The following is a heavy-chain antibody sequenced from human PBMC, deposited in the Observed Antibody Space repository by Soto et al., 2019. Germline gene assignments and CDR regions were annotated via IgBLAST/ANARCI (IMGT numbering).Heavy chain of an antibody. D-gene: IGHD3-3*01. CDR1: GGTFSSYA. CDR3: ARGGGYDFWSGYYGWFDP. Sequence: QVQLVQSGAEVKKPGSSVKVSCKASGGTFSSYAISWVRQAPGQGLEWMGGIIPIFGTANYAQKFQGRVTITADESTSTAYMELSSLRSEDKAVYYCARGGGYDFWSGYYGWFDPWGQGTLVTVSS. J-gene: IGHJ5*02. V-gene: IGHV1-69*01. CDR2: IIPIFGTA.